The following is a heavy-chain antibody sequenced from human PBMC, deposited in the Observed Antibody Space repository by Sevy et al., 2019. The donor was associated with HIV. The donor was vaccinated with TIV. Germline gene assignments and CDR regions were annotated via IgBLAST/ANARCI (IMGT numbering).Heavy chain of an antibody. V-gene: IGHV1-2*06. CDR2: INPNSGGT. D-gene: IGHD2-2*01. J-gene: IGHJ5*02. CDR3: ARGSSVPAANTGIWFDP. Sequence: ASVKVSCKASGYTFTGYYMHWVRQAPGQGLEWMGRINPNSGGTNYAQKFQGRVTMTGETSISTAYMELSRLRSDDTAVYYCARGSSVPAANTGIWFDPWGQGTLVTVSS. CDR1: GYTFTGYY.